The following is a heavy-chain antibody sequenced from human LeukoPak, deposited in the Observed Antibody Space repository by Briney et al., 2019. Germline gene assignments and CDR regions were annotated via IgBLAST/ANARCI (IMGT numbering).Heavy chain of an antibody. Sequence: SETLSLTCTVSGGSISSSSYHWGWIRQPPGKGLEWIGSIYYSGSTYYNPSLKSRVTISVDTSKNQFSLKLSSVTAADTAVYYCARQGTYYYDSSGYSWGQGTLVTVSS. D-gene: IGHD3-22*01. V-gene: IGHV4-39*01. CDR1: GGSISSSSYH. J-gene: IGHJ4*02. CDR3: ARQGTYYYDSSGYS. CDR2: IYYSGST.